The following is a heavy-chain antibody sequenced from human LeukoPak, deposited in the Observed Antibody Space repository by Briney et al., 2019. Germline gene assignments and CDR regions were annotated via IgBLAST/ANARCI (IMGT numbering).Heavy chain of an antibody. V-gene: IGHV4-30-2*01. J-gene: IGHJ6*02. CDR1: GGSISSGGYP. D-gene: IGHD6-19*01. CDR3: ARGILGVAGFTRGYYYYGMDV. Sequence: SETLSLTCAVSGGSISSGGYPWRWIRQPPGKGLERIWYIYHSGSTYYNPSLKSRVTISVDTSKNQFSLKLSSVTAADTAVYYCARGILGVAGFTRGYYYYGMDVWGQGTTVTVSS. CDR2: IYHSGST.